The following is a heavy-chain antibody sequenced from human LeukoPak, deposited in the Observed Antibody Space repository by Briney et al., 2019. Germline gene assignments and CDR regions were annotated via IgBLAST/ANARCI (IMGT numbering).Heavy chain of an antibody. V-gene: IGHV3-30*02. D-gene: IGHD2-2*01. J-gene: IGHJ4*02. CDR2: IRRDGGEK. Sequence: GGSLRLSCVASGFSFSAYAMHWVRQAPGKGLEWVAFIRRDGGEKYYGDSVKGRFTVSRDNSKNTMYLQMDSLRPEDTAVYYCAKDRDQAPDDYWGQGTLVTVSS. CDR3: AKDRDQAPDDY. CDR1: GFSFSAYA.